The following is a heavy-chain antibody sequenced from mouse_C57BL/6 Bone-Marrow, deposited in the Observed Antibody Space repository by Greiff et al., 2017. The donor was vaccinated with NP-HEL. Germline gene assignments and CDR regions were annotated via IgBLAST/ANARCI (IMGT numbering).Heavy chain of an antibody. CDR3: ASLTYYGNL. CDR1: GYTFTSYW. V-gene: IGHV1-50*01. CDR2: IDPSDSYT. Sequence: QVQLQQPGAELVKPGASVKLSCKASGYTFTSYWMQWVKQRPGQGLEWIGKIDPSDSYTNYNQKFKGKATLTVETSSSTAYMQLSSLTAEDSAVYYVASLTYYGNLWGQGTLVTVSA. J-gene: IGHJ3*01. D-gene: IGHD2-10*01.